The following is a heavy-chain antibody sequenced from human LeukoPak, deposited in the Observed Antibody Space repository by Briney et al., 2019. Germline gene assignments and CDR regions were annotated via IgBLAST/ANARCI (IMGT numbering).Heavy chain of an antibody. CDR2: IGTAGDT. Sequence: GGSLRLSCAACGYTFSSYDMHWVRQATGKGLEWVSAIGTAGDTYYPGSVKGQFTISRDNAKNSLYLQMNSLRAEDTAVYYCARELGYCSSTSCYSSYFDYWGQGTLVTVSS. CDR1: GYTFSSYD. D-gene: IGHD2-2*02. J-gene: IGHJ4*02. V-gene: IGHV3-13*03. CDR3: ARELGYCSSTSCYSSYFDY.